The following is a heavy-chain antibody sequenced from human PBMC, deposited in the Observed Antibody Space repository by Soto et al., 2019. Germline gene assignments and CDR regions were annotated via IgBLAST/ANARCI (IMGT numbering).Heavy chain of an antibody. Sequence: SETLSLTCTVSGGSISSYYWSWIRQPPGKGLEWIGYIYYSGSTNYNPSLKSRVTISVDTSKNQFFLKLSSVTAADTAVYYCASTGLVASKPNWFDPWGQGTLVTVSS. V-gene: IGHV4-59*13. D-gene: IGHD2-8*02. CDR3: ASTGLVASKPNWFDP. CDR1: GGSISSYY. CDR2: IYYSGST. J-gene: IGHJ5*02.